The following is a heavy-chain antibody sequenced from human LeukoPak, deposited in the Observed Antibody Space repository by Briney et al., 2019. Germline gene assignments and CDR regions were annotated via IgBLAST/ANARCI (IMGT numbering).Heavy chain of an antibody. V-gene: IGHV3-53*01. J-gene: IGHJ4*02. CDR3: ARDLNAWQWLVLGY. Sequence: PGGSLRLSCAASGFTVSSNYMSWVRQAPGKGLEWVSVIYSGGSTYYADSVKGQFTISRDNSKNTLYLQMNSLRAEDTAVYYCARDLNAWQWLVLGYWGQGTLVTVSS. D-gene: IGHD6-19*01. CDR1: GFTVSSNY. CDR2: IYSGGST.